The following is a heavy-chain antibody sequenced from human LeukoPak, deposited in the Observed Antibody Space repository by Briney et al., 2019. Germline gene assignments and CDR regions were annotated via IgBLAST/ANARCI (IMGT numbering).Heavy chain of an antibody. CDR2: VVPGDSYT. CDR3: ARHYSSGSDFDY. V-gene: IGHV5-10-1*01. CDR1: GCIFTRYW. Sequence: GESLKISCKGSGCIFTRYWISWVRQLPGKGLEWRGRVVPGDSYTNNSPSFQGNVTISAAKSISTAYLQWSSLKASDTAMYYCARHYSSGSDFDYWGQGTLVTVSS. D-gene: IGHD6-19*01. J-gene: IGHJ4*02.